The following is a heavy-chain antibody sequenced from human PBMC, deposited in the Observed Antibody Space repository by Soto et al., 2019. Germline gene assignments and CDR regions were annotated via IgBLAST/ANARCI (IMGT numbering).Heavy chain of an antibody. J-gene: IGHJ6*02. Sequence: SVKVSCKASGGTFSSYAISWVRQAPGQGLEWMGGIIPIFGTANYAQKFQGRVTITADESTSTAYMELSSLRSEDTAVYYCARDVVVVAATLEYYYYGMDVWGQGTTVTVSS. D-gene: IGHD2-15*01. CDR3: ARDVVVVAATLEYYYYGMDV. CDR1: GGTFSSYA. V-gene: IGHV1-69*13. CDR2: IIPIFGTA.